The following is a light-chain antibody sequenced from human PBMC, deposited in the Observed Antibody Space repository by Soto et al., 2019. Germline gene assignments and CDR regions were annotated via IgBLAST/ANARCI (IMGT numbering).Light chain of an antibody. V-gene: IGKV3-20*01. CDR1: QSVSSSY. CDR3: QQYGSSPFT. J-gene: IGKJ4*01. Sequence: EIVLTQSPGTLSLSPGERATLSCRASQSVSSSYLAWYQQKPRQAPRLLIYGASSRATGIPDRFSGSGSGTDFTLTISRLEPEDFAVYYCQQYGSSPFTFGGGTKVEIK. CDR2: GAS.